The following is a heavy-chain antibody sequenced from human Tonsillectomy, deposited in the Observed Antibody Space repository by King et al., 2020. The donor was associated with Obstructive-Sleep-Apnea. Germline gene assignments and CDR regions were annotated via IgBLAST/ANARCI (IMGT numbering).Heavy chain of an antibody. CDR3: ARVATYYDILTGYSPAYYFDY. V-gene: IGHV1-18*01. J-gene: IGHJ4*02. CDR1: GYTFTSYG. CDR2: ISAYNGNT. Sequence: QLVQSGAEVKKPGASVKVSCKASGYTFTSYGISWVRQAPGQGLEWMGWISAYNGNTNYAQKLQCRVTMTTDTSTRTAYIERMSLRSADTAVYYCARVATYYDILTGYSPAYYFDYWGQGTLVTVSS. D-gene: IGHD3-9*01.